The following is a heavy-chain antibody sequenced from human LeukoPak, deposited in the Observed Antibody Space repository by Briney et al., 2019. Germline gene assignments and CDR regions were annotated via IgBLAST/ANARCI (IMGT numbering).Heavy chain of an antibody. CDR2: IYYSGST. CDR3: ARGGDYLPLDF. CDR1: GGSISSISYY. V-gene: IGHV4-39*07. Sequence: PSETLSLTCTVSGGSISSISYYWGWIRQPPGQGLEWIGNIYYSGSTYYSPSLKSRVTISLDTSKQQFSLKLSSVTAADTAVYYCARGGDYLPLDFWGQGTLVTVSS. J-gene: IGHJ4*02. D-gene: IGHD4-17*01.